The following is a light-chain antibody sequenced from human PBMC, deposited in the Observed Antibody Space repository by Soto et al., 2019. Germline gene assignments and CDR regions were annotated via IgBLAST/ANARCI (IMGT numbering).Light chain of an antibody. Sequence: EIVLTPSPCTLSLSLGERATINCKSSQNLLYSSNNKNYLAWYHQKPGQPPKLLIYWASTRESGVPDRFSGSGSGTDFTLTISSLQSEDFAVYYCQQYTKWPLTFAQGTKVDIK. CDR2: WAS. V-gene: IGKV4-1*01. CDR1: QNLLYSSNNKNY. J-gene: IGKJ1*01. CDR3: QQYTKWPLT.